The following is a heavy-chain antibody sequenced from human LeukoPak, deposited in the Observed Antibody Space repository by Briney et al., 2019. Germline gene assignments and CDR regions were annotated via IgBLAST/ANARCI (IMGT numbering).Heavy chain of an antibody. CDR2: IKEDGSEK. J-gene: IGHJ4*02. Sequence: GGSLRLSCAASGFMYSHYWMTWVRQAPGKGLEWVASIKEDGSEKYYVDSVKGRFTISRDNAKTSLYLQMNTVTSEDTAVYFCAGMKVGCWGQGTLVTVSS. CDR1: GFMYSHYW. CDR3: AGMKVGC. V-gene: IGHV3-7*01.